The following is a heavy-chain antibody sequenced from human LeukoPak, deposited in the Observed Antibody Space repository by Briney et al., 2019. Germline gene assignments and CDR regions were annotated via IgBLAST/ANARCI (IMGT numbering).Heavy chain of an antibody. CDR1: GFIFSNYA. D-gene: IGHD1-26*01. CDR3: ARGNVVGATRPFDY. Sequence: GGSMRLSCLGSGFIFSNYAMYWVRQAPGKGLENVACTGSNGDSTYYANSVKGRFTISRDNSKNTLFLQMGSLRAEDMAVYYCARGNVVGATRPFDYWGQGTLVTVSS. V-gene: IGHV3-64*01. J-gene: IGHJ4*02. CDR2: TGSNGDST.